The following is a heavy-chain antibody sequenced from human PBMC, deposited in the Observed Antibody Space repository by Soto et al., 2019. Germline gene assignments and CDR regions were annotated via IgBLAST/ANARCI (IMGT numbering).Heavy chain of an antibody. CDR1: GGSISSYY. CDR3: ASLSIAVAGNYYYYYMDV. Sequence: QVQLQESGPGLVKPSETLSLTCTVSGGSISSYYWSWIRQPPGKGLEWIGYIYYSGSTNYNPSLKSRVTISVDTSKTQFSLKLSSVTAADTAVYYCASLSIAVAGNYYYYYMDVWGKGTTVTVSS. CDR2: IYYSGST. J-gene: IGHJ6*03. V-gene: IGHV4-59*08. D-gene: IGHD6-19*01.